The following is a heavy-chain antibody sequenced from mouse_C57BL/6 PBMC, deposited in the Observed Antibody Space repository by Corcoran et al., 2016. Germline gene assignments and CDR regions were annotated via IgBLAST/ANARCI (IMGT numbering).Heavy chain of an antibody. Sequence: QIQLVQSGPELKKPGETVKISCKASGYTFTNYGMSWVKQAPGKGLKWMGWINTYSGVPTYADDFKGRFAFSLETSASTAYLQIKNLKNEETATYFCARKDYGSSYWYFDFWGTGTTVTVSS. CDR1: GYTFTNYG. J-gene: IGHJ1*03. D-gene: IGHD1-1*01. CDR3: ARKDYGSSYWYFDF. CDR2: INTYSGVP. V-gene: IGHV9-3*01.